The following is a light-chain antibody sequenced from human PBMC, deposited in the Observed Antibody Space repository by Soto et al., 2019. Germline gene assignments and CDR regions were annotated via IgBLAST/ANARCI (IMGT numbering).Light chain of an antibody. V-gene: IGLV1-40*01. CDR2: VNN. CDR1: SSNIGAGYD. Sequence: QSVLTQPPSVSGAPGQRVTISCTGSSSNIGAGYDVHWYQQLPGTAPKLLIYVNNNRPSGVPDRFSGSKSGTSASLAITGLQAEDEADYYFQSYDSSLSGLVFGGGTKLTVL. CDR3: QSYDSSLSGLV. J-gene: IGLJ2*01.